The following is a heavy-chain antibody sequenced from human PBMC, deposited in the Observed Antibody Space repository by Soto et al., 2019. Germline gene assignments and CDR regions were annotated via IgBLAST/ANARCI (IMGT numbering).Heavy chain of an antibody. V-gene: IGHV4-34*01. D-gene: IGHD2-2*01. CDR3: TRRYQFRQLDV. J-gene: IGHJ6*03. CDR1: GGSFSGYY. CDR2: IDHSGST. Sequence: QVQLQQWGAGRLKPSETLSLTCAVYGGSFSGYYWSWIRQPPGKGLEWIGEIDHSGSTNHNPYIKSRGTISVDTAKNPFSLKLSTMTAADTGVYTCTRRYQFRQLDVWFKGTTVTV.